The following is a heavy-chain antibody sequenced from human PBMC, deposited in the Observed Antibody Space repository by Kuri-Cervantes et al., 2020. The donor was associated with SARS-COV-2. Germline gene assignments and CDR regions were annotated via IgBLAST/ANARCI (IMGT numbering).Heavy chain of an antibody. CDR1: GFTFSDYY. Sequence: ETLSLTCAASGFTFSDYYMNWVRQAPGKGLEWVSSISSSSTIYHADSVKGRFTISRDNAKNSLFLEMNSLRADDTAVYYCVRDGRGVESQYNWFDPWGQGALVTVSS. D-gene: IGHD3-10*01. J-gene: IGHJ5*02. CDR2: ISSSSTI. V-gene: IGHV3-69-1*01. CDR3: VRDGRGVESQYNWFDP.